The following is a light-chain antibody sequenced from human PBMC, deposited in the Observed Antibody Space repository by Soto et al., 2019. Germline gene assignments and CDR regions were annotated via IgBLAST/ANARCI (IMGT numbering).Light chain of an antibody. CDR1: QSVPSTY. J-gene: IGKJ1*01. CDR2: GAS. CDR3: QQYGSSGT. Sequence: VLSQSPGRVSLSPGERATLSCSASQSVPSTYFAWYQQKPGQAPRLLIYGASNRATGIPDRFSGSGSGTDFTLTISRLEPEDFAVYYCQQYGSSGTFGQGTKVDIK. V-gene: IGKV3-20*01.